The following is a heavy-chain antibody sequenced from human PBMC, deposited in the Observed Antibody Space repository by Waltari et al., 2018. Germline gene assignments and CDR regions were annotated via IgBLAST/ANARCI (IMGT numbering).Heavy chain of an antibody. CDR1: GGSISSYY. J-gene: IGHJ6*03. Sequence: QVQLQESGPGLVKPSETLSLTCTVSGGSISSYYWSWIRQPPGKGLEWIGYIYYSGSTNYNPSLKSRVTISVDTSKNQFSLKLSSVTAADTAVYYCARDSGYDILTGYYTDYYYYMDVWGKGTTVTVSS. D-gene: IGHD3-9*01. V-gene: IGHV4-59*01. CDR3: ARDSGYDILTGYYTDYYYYMDV. CDR2: IYYSGST.